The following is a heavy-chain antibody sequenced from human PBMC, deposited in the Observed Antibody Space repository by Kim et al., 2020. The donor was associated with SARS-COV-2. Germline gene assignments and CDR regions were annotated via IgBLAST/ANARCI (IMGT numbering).Heavy chain of an antibody. Sequence: SETLSLTCGVSGESLSVYYWNWIRQSPGKGLEWIGEINQSGSTNYNPSLKSRVTMSVDTSMNHFSLTLSSVTAADTAIYYCARSITVYGLIIRWFDLWG. CDR1: GESLSVYY. J-gene: IGHJ5*02. CDR3: ARSITVYGLIIRWFDL. V-gene: IGHV4-34*01. CDR2: INQSGST. D-gene: IGHD3-10*01.